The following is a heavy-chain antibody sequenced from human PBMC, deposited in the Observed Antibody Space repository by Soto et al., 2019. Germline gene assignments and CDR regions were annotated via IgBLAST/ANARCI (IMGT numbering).Heavy chain of an antibody. J-gene: IGHJ4*02. V-gene: IGHV1-18*01. Sequence: GASVKVSCKASGYTFTSYGISWVRQAPGQGLEWMGWISAYNGNTNYAQKLQGRVTITRDTSVITAYMELSSLRSEDTAVYYCARDWTHYDSSGPGDYWGQGTLVTVSS. CDR1: GYTFTSYG. CDR3: ARDWTHYDSSGPGDY. D-gene: IGHD3-22*01. CDR2: ISAYNGNT.